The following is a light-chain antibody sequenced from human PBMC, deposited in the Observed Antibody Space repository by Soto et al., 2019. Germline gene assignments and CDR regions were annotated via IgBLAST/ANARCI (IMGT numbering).Light chain of an antibody. CDR3: QQYGSSPFT. CDR2: GAS. V-gene: IGKV3-20*01. CDR1: QSVSSSY. Sequence: EIVLTQSPGTLPLSPGERATLSCRANQSVSSSYLVWYQQKPGQAPRPLIYGASSRATGIPDRFSGSGSGTDFTLTISRLEAEDFAVYYCQQYGSSPFTFGQGTKLEIK. J-gene: IGKJ2*01.